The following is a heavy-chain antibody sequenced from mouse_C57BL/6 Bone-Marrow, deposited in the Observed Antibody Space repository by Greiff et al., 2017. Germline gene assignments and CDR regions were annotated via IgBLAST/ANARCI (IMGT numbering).Heavy chain of an antibody. CDR3: AGDYPLITAVVRGDDFDY. Sequence: EVKLMEPGGGLVKPGGSLKLSCAASGFTFSSYAMSWVRQTPEKRLEWVATISDGGSYTYYPDNVKGRSTFSRDNASNNLYLQMRHLKAEDTAMYYCAGDYPLITAVVRGDDFDYWGQGTTLTVSS. J-gene: IGHJ2*01. CDR1: GFTFSSYA. CDR2: ISDGGSYT. D-gene: IGHD1-1*01. V-gene: IGHV5-4*01.